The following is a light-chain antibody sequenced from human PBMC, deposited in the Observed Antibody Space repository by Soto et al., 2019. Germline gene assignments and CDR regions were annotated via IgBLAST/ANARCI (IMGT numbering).Light chain of an antibody. V-gene: IGLV2-14*01. CDR1: SSYIGRYNY. Sequence: QSVLTQPASVSGSPGQSITISCTGTSSYIGRYNYVSWYQQYPGKAPKFMIYDVSNRPSGVSNRFSGSKSGNTASLTISGLQAEDEADYYCSSYISSSTYVFGTGTKLTVL. CDR3: SSYISSSTYV. J-gene: IGLJ1*01. CDR2: DVS.